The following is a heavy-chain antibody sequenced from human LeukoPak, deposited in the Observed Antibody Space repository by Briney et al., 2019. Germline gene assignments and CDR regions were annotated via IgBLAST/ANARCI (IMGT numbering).Heavy chain of an antibody. CDR2: INPRGGTT. J-gene: IGHJ3*02. CDR3: AREVPLARPLGYDAFDI. CDR1: GYTFTSYF. D-gene: IGHD2-2*01. Sequence: EASVKVSCKASGYTFTSYFMYWVRQAPGQGLEWMGLINPRGGTTRYAQKFQGRVTMTRDTSTSTAYMELRSLRSDDTAVYYCAREVPLARPLGYDAFDIWGQGTMVTVSS. V-gene: IGHV1-46*01.